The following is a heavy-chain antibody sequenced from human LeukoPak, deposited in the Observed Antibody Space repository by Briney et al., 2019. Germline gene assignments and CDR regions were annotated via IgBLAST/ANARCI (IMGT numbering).Heavy chain of an antibody. J-gene: IGHJ3*02. CDR2: YISYISDSGTTI. D-gene: IGHD6-19*01. CDR1: GFTFSSYD. CDR3: AKVQYSSGWPPGGDDAFDI. Sequence: PGGSLRLSCAASGFTFSSYDMNWVRQAPGRELEWISYISYISDSGTTIYYADSVKGRFTISRDNSKNTLYLQMNSLRAEDTAVYYCAKVQYSSGWPPGGDDAFDIWGQGTMVTVSS. V-gene: IGHV3-48*03.